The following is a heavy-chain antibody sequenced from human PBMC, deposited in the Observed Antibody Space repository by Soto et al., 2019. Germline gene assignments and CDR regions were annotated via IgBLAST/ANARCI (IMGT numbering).Heavy chain of an antibody. Sequence: SETLSLTCAVYGGSFSGYYWSWIRQPPGKGLEWIGEINHSGSTNYNPSLKSRVTISVDTSKNQFSLKLSSVTAADTAVYYCAGFGVTIIGHLVDIWGQGTMVTVSS. CDR1: GGSFSGYY. D-gene: IGHD3-3*01. V-gene: IGHV4-34*01. CDR2: INHSGST. J-gene: IGHJ3*02. CDR3: AGFGVTIIGHLVDI.